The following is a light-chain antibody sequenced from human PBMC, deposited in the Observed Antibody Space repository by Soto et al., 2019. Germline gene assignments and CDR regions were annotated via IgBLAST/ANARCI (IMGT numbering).Light chain of an antibody. J-gene: IGKJ5*01. CDR1: QGISNY. CDR2: AAS. CDR3: QKYNSAL. Sequence: DIQMTQSPSSLSASVGDRVAIICRASQGISNYLAWYQQKPGKVLKLLIYAASTLQSGVPSRFSGSGSGTDFTLTISSLQPEDVATYYCQKYNSALFGQGTRLEIK. V-gene: IGKV1-27*01.